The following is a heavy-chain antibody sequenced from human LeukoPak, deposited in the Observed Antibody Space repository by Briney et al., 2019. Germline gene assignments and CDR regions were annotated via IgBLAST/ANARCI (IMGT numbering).Heavy chain of an antibody. V-gene: IGHV4-59*01. D-gene: IGHD5-18*01. CDR1: GGSISSYY. Sequence: SETLSLTCTVSGGSISSYYWSWIRQPPGKGLEWIGYIYYSGSTNYNPSLKSRVTISVDTSKNQFSLKLSSVTAADTAVYYRARGVDTAMVTNDAFDIWGQGTMVTVSS. CDR2: IYYSGST. J-gene: IGHJ3*02. CDR3: ARGVDTAMVTNDAFDI.